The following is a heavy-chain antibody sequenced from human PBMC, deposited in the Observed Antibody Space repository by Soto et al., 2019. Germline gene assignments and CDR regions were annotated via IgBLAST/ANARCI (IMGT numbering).Heavy chain of an antibody. J-gene: IGHJ4*02. D-gene: IGHD2-21*02. CDR3: IGRRYCGGDCYYDY. Sequence: EVQLVESGGGLVQPGGSLKVSCAASGFTFSGTAMHWVRQASGKGLEWVGRIRSKANSYATAYAASVKGRFTISRDDSKNMAYLQMDILKTEDTAVYYCIGRRYCGGDCYYDYWGQGTLVTVSS. CDR2: IRSKANSYAT. CDR1: GFTFSGTA. V-gene: IGHV3-73*01.